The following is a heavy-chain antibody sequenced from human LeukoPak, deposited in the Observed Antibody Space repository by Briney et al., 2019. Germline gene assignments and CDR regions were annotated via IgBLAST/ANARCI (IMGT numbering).Heavy chain of an antibody. V-gene: IGHV4-59*01. CDR3: ARGGSSSGRIDY. D-gene: IGHD6-6*01. CDR2: IYYSGST. Sequence: SETLSLTCTVSGGSISSYYWSWIRQPPGKGLEWIGYIYYSGSTNYNPSLKSRVTISVDTSKNQFTLKLSSVTAADTAVYYCARGGSSSGRIDYWGQGTLVTVSS. J-gene: IGHJ4*02. CDR1: GGSISSYY.